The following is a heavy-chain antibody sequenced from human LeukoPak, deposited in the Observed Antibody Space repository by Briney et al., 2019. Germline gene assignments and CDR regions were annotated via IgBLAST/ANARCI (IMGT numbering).Heavy chain of an antibody. CDR2: IKQDGSEK. V-gene: IGHV3-7*03. J-gene: IGHJ4*02. D-gene: IGHD6-6*01. CDR1: GFTFSSYA. CDR3: ARRKAAARPFDY. Sequence: GGSLRLSCAASGFTFSSYAMHWVRQAPGKGLEWVANIKQDGSEKYYVDSVKGRFTISRDNAKNSLYLQMNSLRAEDTAVYYCARRKAAARPFDYWGQGTLVTVSS.